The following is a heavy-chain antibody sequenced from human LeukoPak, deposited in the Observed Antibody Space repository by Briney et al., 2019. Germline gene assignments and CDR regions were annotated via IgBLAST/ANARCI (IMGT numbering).Heavy chain of an antibody. CDR2: IYYSGST. D-gene: IGHD3-22*01. V-gene: IGHV4-59*01. CDR1: GGSISSCY. J-gene: IGHJ3*02. Sequence: PSETLSLTCTVSGGSISSCYWSWIRQPPGKGLEWIGYIYYSGSTNYNPSLKSRVTISVDTSKNQFSLKLSSVTAADTAVYYCARDRGTMIVVAHDAFDIWGQGTMVTVSS. CDR3: ARDRGTMIVVAHDAFDI.